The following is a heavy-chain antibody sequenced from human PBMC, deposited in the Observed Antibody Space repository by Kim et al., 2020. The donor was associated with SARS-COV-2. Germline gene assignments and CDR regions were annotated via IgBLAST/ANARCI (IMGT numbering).Heavy chain of an antibody. CDR1: GFSFSTYG. CDR3: ARDGAYSSSWYWGGDYYYGMDV. V-gene: IGHV3-33*01. CDR2: ISHDGSNE. D-gene: IGHD6-13*01. Sequence: GGSLRLSCAASGFSFSTYGMHWVRQAPGKGLEWVAVISHDGSNEYYADSVKGRFTISRDNSKNTLYLQMNSLRAEDTAVYYCARDGAYSSSWYWGGDYYYGMDVWGQGTTVTVSS. J-gene: IGHJ6*02.